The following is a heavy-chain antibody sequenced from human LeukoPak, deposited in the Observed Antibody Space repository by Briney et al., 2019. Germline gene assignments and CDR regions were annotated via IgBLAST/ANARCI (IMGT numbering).Heavy chain of an antibody. CDR2: MNPNSGNT. D-gene: IGHD3-10*01. CDR1: GYTFTSYD. Sequence: ASVKVSCKASGYTFTSYDISWVRQATGQGLEWMGWMNPNSGNTGYAQKFQGRVTITRNTSISTAYMELSSLRSEDTAVYYCARGASMVRGVSNWFDPWGQGTLVTVSS. J-gene: IGHJ5*02. V-gene: IGHV1-8*03. CDR3: ARGASMVRGVSNWFDP.